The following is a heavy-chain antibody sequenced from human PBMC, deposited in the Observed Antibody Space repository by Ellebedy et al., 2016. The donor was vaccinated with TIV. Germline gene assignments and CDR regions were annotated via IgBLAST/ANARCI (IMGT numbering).Heavy chain of an antibody. D-gene: IGHD4-17*01. V-gene: IGHV5-51*01. J-gene: IGHJ4*02. CDR1: GNTFAKDW. CDR2: IYPGDSDT. Sequence: GESLKISCNVSGNTFAKDWIAWVRQTPGEGLQWMGIIYPGDSDTMYSPAFQGQVTISVDKSINTAYLQWNSLTASDTAMYYCARLHGDYRFDYWGQGTLVTVSS. CDR3: ARLHGDYRFDY.